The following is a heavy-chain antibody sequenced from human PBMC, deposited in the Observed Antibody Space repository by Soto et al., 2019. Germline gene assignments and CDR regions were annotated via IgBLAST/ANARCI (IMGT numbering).Heavy chain of an antibody. CDR3: AKSPRQFYYYYGMDV. V-gene: IGHV3-30*18. CDR2: ISYDGSNK. J-gene: IGHJ6*02. CDR1: GFTCSSYG. Sequence: QVQLVESGGGVVQPGRSLRLSCAASGFTCSSYGMHWVRQAPGKVLEWVAVISYDGSNKYYADSVKGRFTISRDNSKNTLYLQMNSLRAEDTAVYYCAKSPRQFYYYYGMDVWGQGTTVTVSS.